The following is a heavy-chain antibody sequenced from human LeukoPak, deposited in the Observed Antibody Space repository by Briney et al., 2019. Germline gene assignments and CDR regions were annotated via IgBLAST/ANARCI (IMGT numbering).Heavy chain of an antibody. J-gene: IGHJ4*02. D-gene: IGHD1/OR15-1a*01. CDR3: SPYDWNNLVDY. V-gene: IGHV3-43*02. CDR1: GFTFDAYA. CDR2: ISGDGGST. Sequence: PGGSLRLSCTASGFTFDAYAMHWVRQAPGKGLEWVSLISGDGGSTYYADSVKGRFTISRDNSKNSLYLQMNSLRTEDTALYYCSPYDWNNLVDYWGQGTLVTVSS.